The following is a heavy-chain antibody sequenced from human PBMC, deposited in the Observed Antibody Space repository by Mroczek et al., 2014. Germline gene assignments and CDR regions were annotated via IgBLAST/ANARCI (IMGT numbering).Heavy chain of an antibody. CDR2: IYTSGST. CDR1: GGSISSGSYY. V-gene: IGHV4-61*02. Sequence: VQLVESGPGLVKPSQTLSLTCTVSGGSISSGSYYWSWIRQPAGKGLEWIGRIYTSGSTNYNPSLKSRVTMSVDTSKNQFSLKLSSVTAADTAVYYCARESRLGSTISWGQGTLVTVSS. D-gene: IGHD2-2*01. J-gene: IGHJ4*02. CDR3: ARESRLGSTIS.